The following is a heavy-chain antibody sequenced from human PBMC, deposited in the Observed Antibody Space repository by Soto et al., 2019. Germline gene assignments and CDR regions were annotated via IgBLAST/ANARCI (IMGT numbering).Heavy chain of an antibody. Sequence: EVQLVESGGGLVQPGGSLRLSCPASGFTVSDNYMSWVRQAPGKGLEWVSVIYSGGSTYYADSVKGRFTISRDNSKNKLYLQMNSLRAEETAIYYCAGTSGYDPLSLDYWGQGTLVTVSS. CDR2: IYSGGST. J-gene: IGHJ4*02. V-gene: IGHV3-66*01. D-gene: IGHD5-12*01. CDR1: GFTVSDNY. CDR3: AGTSGYDPLSLDY.